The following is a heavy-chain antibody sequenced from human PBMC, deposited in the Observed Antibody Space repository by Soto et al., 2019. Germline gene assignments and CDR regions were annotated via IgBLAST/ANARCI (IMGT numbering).Heavy chain of an antibody. J-gene: IGHJ3*02. CDR2: IGDSGAGT. CDR3: AKPISTGWSRDAFDI. V-gene: IGHV3-23*01. D-gene: IGHD6-19*01. Sequence: GGSLRLSCAASGLTFSNYAMSWVRQVPGKGLHRVSVIGDSGAGTSYADSVEGRFTISRDNSNNTLYLQMNSLRAEDTAVYYCAKPISTGWSRDAFDIWGQGTLVTVSS. CDR1: GLTFSNYA.